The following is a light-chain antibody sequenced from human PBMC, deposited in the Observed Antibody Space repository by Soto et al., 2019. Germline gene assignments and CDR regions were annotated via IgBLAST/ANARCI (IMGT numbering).Light chain of an antibody. V-gene: IGLV1-47*01. CDR1: SSNIGSNY. CDR3: EQRHDSMHRFYV. J-gene: IGLJ1*01. Sequence: QAFLTHPPASSCTPVQWFTSSFSLSSSNIGSNYFYCYQQLPVTAPKLLIYRNNQRPSVVTYRFSGSKSGTSASLAIIGLRSDYEADYLCEQRHDSMHRFYVLRNGTXVSV. CDR2: RNN.